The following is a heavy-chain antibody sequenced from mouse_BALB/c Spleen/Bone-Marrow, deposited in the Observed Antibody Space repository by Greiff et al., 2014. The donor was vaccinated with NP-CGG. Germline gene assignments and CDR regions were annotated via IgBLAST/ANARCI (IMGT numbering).Heavy chain of an antibody. Sequence: EVQLQESGTVLARPGASVKMSCKASDYTFTSYRMHWLKQRPGQGLEWIGAIYPGNSDTSYNQKFKGKAELTAVTSTSTAYMDLSSPTSEDSAVYYCTRSYGSSYEYYFDYWGQGTTLTVSS. V-gene: IGHV1-5*01. D-gene: IGHD1-1*01. J-gene: IGHJ2*01. CDR3: TRSYGSSYEYYFDY. CDR2: IYPGNSDT. CDR1: DYTFTSYR.